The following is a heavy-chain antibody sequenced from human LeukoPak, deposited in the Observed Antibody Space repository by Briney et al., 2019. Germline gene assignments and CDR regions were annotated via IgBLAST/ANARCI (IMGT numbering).Heavy chain of an antibody. Sequence: GGSLRLSCAASGFTFSSYAMSWVRQAPGKGLEWVSAISGSGGSTYYADSVKGRFTISRDNSKNTLYLQMNSLRAEDTAVYYCAKDFTKITPRSIVVVPAAKYVFDYWGQGTLVTVSS. CDR3: AKDFTKITPRSIVVVPAAKYVFDY. D-gene: IGHD2-2*01. J-gene: IGHJ4*02. V-gene: IGHV3-23*01. CDR1: GFTFSSYA. CDR2: ISGSGGST.